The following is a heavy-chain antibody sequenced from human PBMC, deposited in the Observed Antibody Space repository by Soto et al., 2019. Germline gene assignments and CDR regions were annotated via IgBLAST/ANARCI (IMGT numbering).Heavy chain of an antibody. CDR2: ISSTTNYI. CDR3: ARESEDLTSNFDY. J-gene: IGHJ4*01. Sequence: GSLRLSCAASGFSLTRYSVNWVRQAPGKGLEWVSSISSTTNYIYYGDSMKGRFTISRDNAKNSLYLEMNSLRAEDTAVYYCARESEDLTSNFDYWGHGTLV. CDR1: GFSLTRYS. V-gene: IGHV3-21*06.